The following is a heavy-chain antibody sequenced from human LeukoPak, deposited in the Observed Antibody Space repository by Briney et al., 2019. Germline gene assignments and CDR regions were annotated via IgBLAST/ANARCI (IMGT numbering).Heavy chain of an antibody. Sequence: SETLSLTCTVSGDSISGYYWHWIRQAPGKGLEWVGYVSKSGSTNYNPSLQSRITISVDTSKNQFFLKLTSMTAADTAVYFCARDDYGVFDAFDVWGQGTVVTVSS. D-gene: IGHD3-16*01. J-gene: IGHJ3*01. CDR2: VSKSGST. CDR3: ARDDYGVFDAFDV. V-gene: IGHV4-4*08. CDR1: GDSISGYY.